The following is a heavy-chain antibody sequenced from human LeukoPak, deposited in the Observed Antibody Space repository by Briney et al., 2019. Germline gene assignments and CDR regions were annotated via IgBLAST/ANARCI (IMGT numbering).Heavy chain of an antibody. J-gene: IGHJ4*02. Sequence: PSETLSLTCSVSGGSISRYYWSWIRQPPGKGLEWIGYIYYNGSTNYNRSLKSRVTISVDTSKNQFSLKLSSVTAADTAVYYCARETLWFGEPPGPFDYWGQGTLVTVSS. V-gene: IGHV4-59*01. CDR2: IYYNGST. CDR1: GGSISRYY. D-gene: IGHD3-10*01. CDR3: ARETLWFGEPPGPFDY.